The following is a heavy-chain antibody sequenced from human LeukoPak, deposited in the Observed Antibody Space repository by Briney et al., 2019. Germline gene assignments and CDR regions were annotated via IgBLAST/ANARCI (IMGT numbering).Heavy chain of an antibody. V-gene: IGHV4-34*01. Sequence: PSETLSLTCAVYGGSFSGYCWSWIRQPPGKGLEWIGEINHSGSTNYNPSLKSRVTISVDTSKNQFSLKLSSVTAADTAVYYCARVPRYSGSSQFDYWGQGTLVTVSS. D-gene: IGHD1-26*01. CDR3: ARVPRYSGSSQFDY. J-gene: IGHJ4*02. CDR1: GGSFSGYC. CDR2: INHSGST.